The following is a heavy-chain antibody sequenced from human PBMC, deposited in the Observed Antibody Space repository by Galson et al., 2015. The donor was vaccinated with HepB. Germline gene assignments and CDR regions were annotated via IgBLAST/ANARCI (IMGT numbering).Heavy chain of an antibody. D-gene: IGHD3-3*01. CDR1: GFTFSSYG. J-gene: IGHJ6*02. CDR2: IWYDGSNK. Sequence: SLRLSCAASGFTFSSYGIHWVRQAPGKGLEWVAVIWYDGSNKYYADSVKGRFTISRDNSKNTLYLQMNSLRAEDTAVYYCAKALYYDFWSGQGPYYYGMDVWGQGTTVTVSS. V-gene: IGHV3-33*06. CDR3: AKALYYDFWSGQGPYYYGMDV.